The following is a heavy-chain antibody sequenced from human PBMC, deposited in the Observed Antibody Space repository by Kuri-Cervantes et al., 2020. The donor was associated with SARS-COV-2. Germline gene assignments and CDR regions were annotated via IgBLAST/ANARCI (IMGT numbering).Heavy chain of an antibody. V-gene: IGHV3-43D*03. J-gene: IGHJ6*03. CDR2: ISWDGGST. Sequence: GESLKISCAASGFTFDDYAMHWVRQAPGKGLEWVSLISWDGGSTYYADSVKGRFTISRDNSKNSLYLQMNSLRAEDTALYYCAKDRGDFWYYYMDVWGKGTTVTVSS. CDR1: GFTFDDYA. D-gene: IGHD2-21*02. CDR3: AKDRGDFWYYYMDV.